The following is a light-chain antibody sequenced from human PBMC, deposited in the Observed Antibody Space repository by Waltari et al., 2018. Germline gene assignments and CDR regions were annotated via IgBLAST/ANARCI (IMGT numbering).Light chain of an antibody. J-gene: IGKJ3*01. V-gene: IGKV3-15*01. Sequence: LSCRASQSVSSNLAWYQQKPGQAPRLLISGASTRATGIPARFSGSGSGTEFTLTISSLHSEDFAIYYCQQYHSWPPIFTFGPGTKVNIK. CDR3: QQYHSWPPIFT. CDR1: QSVSSN. CDR2: GAS.